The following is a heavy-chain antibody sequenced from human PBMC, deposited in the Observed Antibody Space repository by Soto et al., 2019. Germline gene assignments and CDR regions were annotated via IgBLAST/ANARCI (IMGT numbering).Heavy chain of an antibody. Sequence: PGGSLILSCAASGFPLSCYAMGWVRKTTGKGLEYVSGISSNGVGTYYAKSVQGRFTISRDNSKSTLYLQMNSLRAEDTAVYYCARDRLTMVRGVSSYYYYYGMDVWGQGTTVTVSS. D-gene: IGHD3-10*01. CDR2: ISSNGVGT. CDR3: ARDRLTMVRGVSSYYYYYGMDV. CDR1: GFPLSCYA. J-gene: IGHJ6*02. V-gene: IGHV3-64*04.